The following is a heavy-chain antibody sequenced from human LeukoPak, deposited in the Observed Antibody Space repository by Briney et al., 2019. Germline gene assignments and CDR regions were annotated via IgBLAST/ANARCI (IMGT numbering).Heavy chain of an antibody. CDR1: GGTFSSYA. CDR3: ARDRAIVRGVIITNSPNWFDP. J-gene: IGHJ5*02. D-gene: IGHD3-10*01. Sequence: ASVKVSCKASGGTFSSYAISWVRQAPGQGLEWMGRIIPILGIANYAQKFQGRVTITADKSTSTAYMELSSLRSEDTAVYYCARDRAIVRGVIITNSPNWFDPWGQGTLVTVS. V-gene: IGHV1-69*04. CDR2: IIPILGIA.